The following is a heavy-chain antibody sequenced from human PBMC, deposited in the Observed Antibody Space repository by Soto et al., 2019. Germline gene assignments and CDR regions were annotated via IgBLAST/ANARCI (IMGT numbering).Heavy chain of an antibody. CDR1: GFYITNYW. CDR2: IKEDGSLK. J-gene: IGHJ4*02. Sequence: DVQLVESGGGLVQPGGSLRLSCAASGFYITNYWMTWDRQAPGKGPEWVANIKEDGSLKFYVDSVRGRFTISRDNAKNSVYLGMSRLRAEDTAVYYCVRDSYTAHWHTAGEDYWGQGTLVTVSS. CDR3: VRDSYTAHWHTAGEDY. V-gene: IGHV3-7*01. D-gene: IGHD2-2*02.